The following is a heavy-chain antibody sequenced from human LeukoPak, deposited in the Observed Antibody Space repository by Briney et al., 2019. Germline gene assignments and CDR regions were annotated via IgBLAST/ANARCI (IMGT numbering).Heavy chain of an antibody. V-gene: IGHV1-8*01. CDR1: GYTFTSYD. Sequence: ASVKVSCKASGYTFTSYDINWERQATGQGLEWMGWMNPNSGNTGYAQKFQGRVTMTTDTSTSTAYMELRSLRSDDTAVYYCARFTARLTREKFDYWGQGTLVTVSS. CDR2: MNPNSGNT. J-gene: IGHJ4*02. D-gene: IGHD2-2*01. CDR3: ARFTARLTREKFDY.